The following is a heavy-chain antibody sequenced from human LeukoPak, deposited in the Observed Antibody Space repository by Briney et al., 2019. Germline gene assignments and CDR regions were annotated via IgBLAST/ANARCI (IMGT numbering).Heavy chain of an antibody. CDR3: ARGPPNWGYDY. Sequence: ASVKVSCKASGYTFTSYDFNWVRQATGQRPEWMGWMSPNGGDTGYAQKFQDRVTMTRDTSISTAYMELSSLRSDDTAVYYCARGPPNWGYDYWGPGTLVTVSS. CDR1: GYTFTSYD. CDR2: MSPNGGDT. J-gene: IGHJ4*02. V-gene: IGHV1-8*01. D-gene: IGHD7-27*01.